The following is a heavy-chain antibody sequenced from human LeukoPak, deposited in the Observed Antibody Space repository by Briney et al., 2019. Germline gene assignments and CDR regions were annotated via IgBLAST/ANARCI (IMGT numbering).Heavy chain of an antibody. J-gene: IGHJ4*02. V-gene: IGHV4-39*07. CDR2: IYFTGNT. CDR1: GGSINISRYY. Sequence: SETLSLTCTVSGGSINISRYYWGWIRQPPGKGLEWIGSIYFTGNTYYSPALQSRVTISVDKSDNKFSLKLRSLTAADTAVYYCARGGDRRGFDYWGQGTLVIVSS. CDR3: ARGGDRRGFDY. D-gene: IGHD1-14*01.